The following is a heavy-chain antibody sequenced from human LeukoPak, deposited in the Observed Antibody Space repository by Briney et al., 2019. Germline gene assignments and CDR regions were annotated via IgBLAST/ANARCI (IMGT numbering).Heavy chain of an antibody. CDR1: GFTFSSYT. CDR3: ARDSKTSGYSYGYDYYGMDV. Sequence: GRSLRLSCAASGFTFSSYTMNWVRQAAGKGLEWVSSITSSSSNIYYADSVRGRFTISRDNAQNSLYLQMNSLRAEDTAVYYCARDSKTSGYSYGYDYYGMDVWGQGTTVTVSS. CDR2: ITSSSSNI. V-gene: IGHV3-21*01. D-gene: IGHD5-18*01. J-gene: IGHJ6*02.